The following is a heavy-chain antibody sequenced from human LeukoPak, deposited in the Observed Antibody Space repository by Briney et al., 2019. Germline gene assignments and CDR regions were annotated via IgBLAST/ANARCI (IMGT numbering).Heavy chain of an antibody. D-gene: IGHD4-23*01. J-gene: IGHJ3*02. CDR3: ARGTYGGNSGDTFDI. CDR2: INTDTGNP. Sequence: ASVKVSCKASGDTFNNYAINWVRQAPGQGLEWMGWINTDTGNPTYAQGFTGRFVFSLDTSVSTAYLQISSLKAEDTAVYYCARGTYGGNSGDTFDISGQGTMVTVSS. V-gene: IGHV7-4-1*02. CDR1: GDTFNNYA.